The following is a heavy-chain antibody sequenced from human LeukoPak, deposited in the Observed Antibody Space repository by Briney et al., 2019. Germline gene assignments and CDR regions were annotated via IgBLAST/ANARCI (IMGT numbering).Heavy chain of an antibody. CDR1: EFSVGSNY. J-gene: IGHJ1*01. CDR3: ASLGFCSGGSCTSFFHH. CDR2: ISRSGSTI. Sequence: GGSLRLSCAASEFSVGSNYMTWVRQAPGKGLEWVSYISRSGSTIYYADSVKGRFSISRDNTKNSLYLQMNSLRAEDTAVYYCASLGFCSGGSCTSFFHHWGQGTLVTVSS. D-gene: IGHD2-15*01. V-gene: IGHV3-48*03.